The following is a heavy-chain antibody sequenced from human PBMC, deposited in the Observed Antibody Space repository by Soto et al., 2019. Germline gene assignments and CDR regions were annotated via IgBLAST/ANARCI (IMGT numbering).Heavy chain of an antibody. CDR2: IYYSGST. J-gene: IGHJ5*02. V-gene: IGHV4-39*01. CDR1: GGSISSSSYY. CDR3: ARGTKFPAYSSGWNWFDP. D-gene: IGHD6-19*01. Sequence: SETLSLTCTVSGGSISSSSYYWGWIRQPPGKGLEWIGSIYYSGSTYYNPSLKSRVTISVDTSKNQFSLKLSSVTAADTAVYYCARGTKFPAYSSGWNWFDPWGQGTLVTVSS.